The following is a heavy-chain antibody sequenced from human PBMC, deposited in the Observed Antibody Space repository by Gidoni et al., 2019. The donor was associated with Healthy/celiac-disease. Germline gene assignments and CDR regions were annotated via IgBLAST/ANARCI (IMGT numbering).Heavy chain of an antibody. V-gene: IGHV4-34*01. CDR2: INHSVST. CDR3: ARGALRVPAARNARYFQH. D-gene: IGHD2-2*01. Sequence: QVQLQQWGAGLLKPSETLSLTCAVYGGSFSGYYWSWIRQPPGKGLEWIGEINHSVSTNYHPSLKGRVTISVDTSKNQFSLKLSSVTAADTAVYYCARGALRVPAARNARYFQHWGQGTLVTVSS. CDR1: GGSFSGYY. J-gene: IGHJ1*01.